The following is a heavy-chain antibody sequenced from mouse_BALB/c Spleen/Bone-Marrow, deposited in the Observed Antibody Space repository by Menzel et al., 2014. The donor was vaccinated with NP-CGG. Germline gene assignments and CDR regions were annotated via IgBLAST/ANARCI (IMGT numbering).Heavy chain of an antibody. Sequence: QVQLQQPGPELVKPGASVKISCKASGYAFSSPWMNWVKQRPGQGLEWIGRIYPGDGDTNYNGKFKGKATLTADKSSTTAYMQLSSLTSVDSAVYFCARNDGYYRAMDYWGQGTSVTVSS. CDR1: GYAFSSPW. V-gene: IGHV1-82*01. CDR3: ARNDGYYRAMDY. D-gene: IGHD2-3*01. J-gene: IGHJ4*01. CDR2: IYPGDGDT.